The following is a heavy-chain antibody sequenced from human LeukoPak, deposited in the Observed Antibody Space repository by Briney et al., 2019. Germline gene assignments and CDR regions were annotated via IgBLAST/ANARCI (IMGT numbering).Heavy chain of an antibody. V-gene: IGHV3-7*03. J-gene: IGHJ4*02. CDR2: IKQDGSEK. D-gene: IGHD3-9*01. Sequence: GGYLRLYCAASGFTFSSYWMSWVRQAPGKGLEWVANIKQDGSEKYYVDSVKGRFTISRDNAKNSLYLQMNSLRAEDTAVYYCARTLYYDILTGYSPTPYYFDYWGQGTLVTVSS. CDR3: ARTLYYDILTGYSPTPYYFDY. CDR1: GFTFSSYW.